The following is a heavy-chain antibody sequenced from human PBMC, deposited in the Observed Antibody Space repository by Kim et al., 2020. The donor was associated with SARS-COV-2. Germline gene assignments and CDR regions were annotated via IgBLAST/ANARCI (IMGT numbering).Heavy chain of an antibody. J-gene: IGHJ6*02. CDR3: ARGYCSSTSCYTALFYYYYGMDV. Sequence: ASVKVSCKASGYTFTSYGISWVRQAPGQGLEWMGWISAYNGNTNYAQKLQGRVTMTTDTSTSTAYMELRSLRSDDTAVYYCARGYCSSTSCYTALFYYYYGMDVWGQGTTVTVSS. D-gene: IGHD2-2*02. CDR1: GYTFTSYG. V-gene: IGHV1-18*01. CDR2: ISAYNGNT.